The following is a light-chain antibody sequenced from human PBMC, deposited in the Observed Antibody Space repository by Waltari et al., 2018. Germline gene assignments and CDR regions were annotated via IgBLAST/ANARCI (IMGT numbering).Light chain of an antibody. CDR1: SSNIGSNY. V-gene: IGLV1-47*01. Sequence: QSVLTQPPSASGTPGQRVTTSCSGSSSNIGSNYIYWYQQPPGTAPKLLIYTNKQRPSGVPDRFSGSKSGTSASLAISGLRSEDEADYYCAAWDDSLSGHWVFGGGTKLTVL. J-gene: IGLJ3*02. CDR2: TNK. CDR3: AAWDDSLSGHWV.